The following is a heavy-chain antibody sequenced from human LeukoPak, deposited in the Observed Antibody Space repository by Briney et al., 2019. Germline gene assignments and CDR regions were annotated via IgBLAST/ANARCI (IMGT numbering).Heavy chain of an antibody. Sequence: SVKVSCKASGYTFTGYYMHWVRQAPGQGLEWMGWINPNSGGTNYAQKFQGRVTMTRDTSISTAYMELSRLRSDDTAVYYCARDALSYYYDSSGYGNWFDPWGQGTLVTVSS. CDR3: ARDALSYYYDSSGYGNWFDP. V-gene: IGHV1-2*02. CDR2: INPNSGGT. CDR1: GYTFTGYY. D-gene: IGHD3-22*01. J-gene: IGHJ5*02.